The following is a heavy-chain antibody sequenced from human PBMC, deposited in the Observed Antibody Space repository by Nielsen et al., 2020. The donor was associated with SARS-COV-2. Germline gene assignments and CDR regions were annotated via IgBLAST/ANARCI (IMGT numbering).Heavy chain of an antibody. CDR1: GDTFPIDN. Sequence: ASVKVSCKASGDTFPIDNIHWLRQAPGQGLEWIGIINLSAGSTDSAQKFKGRVTMTRDTSASIVYLVLTSLKSEDTAVYYCATPITVDYFDYWGQGTLVTVSS. CDR2: INLSAGST. J-gene: IGHJ4*02. CDR3: ATPITVDYFDY. V-gene: IGHV1-46*01.